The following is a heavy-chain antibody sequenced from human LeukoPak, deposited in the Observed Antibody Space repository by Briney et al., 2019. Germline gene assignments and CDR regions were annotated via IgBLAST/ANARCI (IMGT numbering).Heavy chain of an antibody. V-gene: IGHV4-59*01. CDR2: IHYSGST. Sequence: SETLSLTCTVSGVSISNYYWSWIRQPPGEGLEWIGYIHYSGSTSYNPSLKSRVTISVDTSKKQFSLKLSSVTAADTAVYYCARDTIVGGKARYYMDVWGKGTTVTISS. CDR3: ARDTIVGGKARYYMDV. CDR1: GVSISNYY. J-gene: IGHJ6*03. D-gene: IGHD1-26*01.